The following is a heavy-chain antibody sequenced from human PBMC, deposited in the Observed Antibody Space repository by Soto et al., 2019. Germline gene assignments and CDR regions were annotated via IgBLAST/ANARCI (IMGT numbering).Heavy chain of an antibody. CDR1: GFTVSSNY. V-gene: IGHV3-53*01. Sequence: GGSLRLSCAASGFTVSSNYMSWVRQAPGKGLEWVSVIYSGGSTYYADSVKGRFTISRDNSKNTLYLQMNSLRAEDTAVYYCARDSRLLTVVTPDDAFDIWGQGTMVTVSS. J-gene: IGHJ3*02. CDR2: IYSGGST. CDR3: ARDSRLLTVVTPDDAFDI. D-gene: IGHD2-21*02.